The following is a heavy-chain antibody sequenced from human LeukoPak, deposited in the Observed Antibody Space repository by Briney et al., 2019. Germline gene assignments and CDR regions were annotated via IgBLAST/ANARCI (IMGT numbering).Heavy chain of an antibody. J-gene: IGHJ6*02. CDR3: ARDGVVVPAEGMDV. V-gene: IGHV1-2*02. CDR2: INPNSGGT. D-gene: IGHD2-2*01. Sequence: ASVKVSCKAPGYTFTGYYMHWVRQAPGQGLEWMGWINPNSGGTNYAQKFQGRVTMTRDTSISTAYMELSRLRSDDTAVYYCARDGVVVPAEGMDVWGQGTTVTVSS. CDR1: GYTFTGYY.